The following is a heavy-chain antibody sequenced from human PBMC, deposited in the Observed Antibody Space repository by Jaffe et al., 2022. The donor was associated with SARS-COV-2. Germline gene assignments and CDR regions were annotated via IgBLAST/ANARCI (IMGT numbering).Heavy chain of an antibody. J-gene: IGHJ4*02. V-gene: IGHV3-48*03. Sequence: EVQLVETGGGLVQPGGSLRLSCVVSGFTFSSYEMNWVRQAPGRGLEWVSYISSSGTTIYYADSVKGRFTISRDNIKSSLYLQMNNLRAEDTAIYYCARDGTHHDDRSAYLPFDQWGQGTLVTVSS. CDR2: ISSSGTTI. D-gene: IGHD3-22*01. CDR3: ARDGTHHDDRSAYLPFDQ. CDR1: GFTFSSYE.